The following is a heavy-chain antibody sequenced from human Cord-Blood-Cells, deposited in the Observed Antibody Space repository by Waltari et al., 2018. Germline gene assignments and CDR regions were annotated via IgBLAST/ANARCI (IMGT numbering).Heavy chain of an antibody. Sequence: QVQLVQSGAEVKTPGASVQVSCKASGYTFTGYYMHWVRQAPGQGLEWMGWINPNSGGTNYAQKFQGWVTMTRDTSISTAYMELSRLRSDDTAVYYCARGDSPAEYSFDYWGQGTLVTVSS. CDR3: ARGDSPAEYSFDY. V-gene: IGHV1-2*04. CDR1: GYTFTGYY. D-gene: IGHD6-6*01. J-gene: IGHJ4*02. CDR2: INPNSGGT.